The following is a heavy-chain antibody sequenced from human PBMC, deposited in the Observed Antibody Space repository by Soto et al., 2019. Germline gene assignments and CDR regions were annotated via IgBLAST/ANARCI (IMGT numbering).Heavy chain of an antibody. Sequence: PSETLSLTCTVSGGSISSYYWSWIRQPPGKGLEWIGNIYYSGHTYYNPSLKSRVTIFVDTSKNQFSLQLSSVTAADTAVYYCARRKIIAVAGVDNFDYWGQGTLVTVSS. V-gene: IGHV4-59*04. CDR3: ARRKIIAVAGVDNFDY. CDR2: IYYSGHT. D-gene: IGHD6-19*01. J-gene: IGHJ4*02. CDR1: GGSISSYY.